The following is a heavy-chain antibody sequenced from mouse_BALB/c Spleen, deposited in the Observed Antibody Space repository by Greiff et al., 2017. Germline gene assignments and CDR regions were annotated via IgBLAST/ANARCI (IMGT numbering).Heavy chain of an antibody. J-gene: IGHJ4*01. V-gene: IGHV1S22*01. CDR2: IYPGSGST. Sequence: LQPPGSELVRPGASVKLSCKASGYTFTSYWMHWVKQRPGQGLEWIGNIYPGSGSTNYDETFKSKATLTVDTSSSTAYMQLSSLTSEDSAVYYCTGGYYDYDDYAMDYWGQGTSVTVSS. CDR1: GYTFTSYW. D-gene: IGHD2-4*01. CDR3: TGGYYDYDDYAMDY.